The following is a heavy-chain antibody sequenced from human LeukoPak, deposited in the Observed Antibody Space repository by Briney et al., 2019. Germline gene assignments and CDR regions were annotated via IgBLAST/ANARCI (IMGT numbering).Heavy chain of an antibody. CDR2: IIPIFGTA. CDR3: ARAGRQQLATVRYYFDY. CDR1: GGTFSSYA. Sequence: ASVKVSCKASGGTFSSYAISWVRQAPGQGLEWMGGIIPIFGTAYYAQKFQGRVTITADESTSTAYMELSSLRSEDTAAYYCARAGRQQLATVRYYFDYWGQGTLVTVSS. D-gene: IGHD6-13*01. V-gene: IGHV1-69*13. J-gene: IGHJ4*02.